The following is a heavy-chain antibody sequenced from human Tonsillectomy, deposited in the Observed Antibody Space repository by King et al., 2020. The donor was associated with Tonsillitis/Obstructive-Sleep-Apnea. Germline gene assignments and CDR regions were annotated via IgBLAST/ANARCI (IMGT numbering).Heavy chain of an antibody. J-gene: IGHJ3*02. D-gene: IGHD3-3*01. CDR1: GGSFSGYY. CDR2: INHSGSS. V-gene: IGHV4-34*01. CDR3: ARGRYYDPWSGRRSDGDAFDI. Sequence: VQLQQWGAGLLKPSETLSLTCAVYGGSFSGYYWSWISQPPGKGLEWIGEINHSGSSNSNPSLKSRVTISVDTSKYQFSLKLSSVTAADTAMYYCARGRYYDPWSGRRSDGDAFDIWGQGTMVTVSS.